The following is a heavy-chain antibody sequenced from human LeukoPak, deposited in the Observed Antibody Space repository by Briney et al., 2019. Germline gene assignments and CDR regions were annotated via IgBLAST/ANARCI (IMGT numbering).Heavy chain of an antibody. CDR2: IITIFGTA. CDR1: GYTFTSYY. Sequence: ASVKVSCKASGYTFTSYYMHWVRQAPGQGLEWMGGIITIFGTANYAQKFKGRVTITADKSTSTSYMELSSLRSEDTAVYSLASAPHRFDPWGQGTLVTVSS. CDR3: ASAPHRFDP. V-gene: IGHV1-69*06. J-gene: IGHJ5*02.